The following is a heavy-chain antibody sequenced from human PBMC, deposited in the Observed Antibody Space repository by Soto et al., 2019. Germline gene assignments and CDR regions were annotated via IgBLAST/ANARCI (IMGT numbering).Heavy chain of an antibody. J-gene: IGHJ6*03. CDR3: ARHITMVRAYYYYMDV. D-gene: IGHD3-10*01. CDR1: GGSISSSSYY. Sequence: SETLSLTYTVSGGSISSSSYYWGWIRQPPGKGLEWIGSIYYSGSTYYNPSLKSRVTISVDTSKNQFSLKLSSVTAADTAVYYCARHITMVRAYYYYMDVWGKGTTVTVSS. V-gene: IGHV4-39*01. CDR2: IYYSGST.